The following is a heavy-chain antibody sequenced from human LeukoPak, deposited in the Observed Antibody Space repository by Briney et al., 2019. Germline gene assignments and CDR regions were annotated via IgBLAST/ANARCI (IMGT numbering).Heavy chain of an antibody. V-gene: IGHV1-18*01. Sequence: GASVKVSCKASGYTFTSYGISWVRQAPGQGLEWMGWISAYNGNTNYAQKLQGRVTMTTDTSTSTAYMELRSLRSDDTAVYYCARDGLGDSSSSRHYWGQGTLVTVSS. J-gene: IGHJ4*02. CDR3: ARDGLGDSSSSRHY. D-gene: IGHD6-6*01. CDR2: ISAYNGNT. CDR1: GYTFTSYG.